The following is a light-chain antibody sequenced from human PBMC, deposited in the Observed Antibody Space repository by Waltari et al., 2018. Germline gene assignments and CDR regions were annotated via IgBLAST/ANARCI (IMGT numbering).Light chain of an antibody. J-gene: IGLJ2*01. CDR3: SSYTSSSTLVV. CDR1: SSDVGGYNY. Sequence: SSDVGGYNYVSWYQQHPGKAPKLMIYEVSNRPSGVSNRFSGSKSGNTASLTISGLQAEDEADYYCSSYTSSSTLVVFGGGTKLTVL. V-gene: IGLV2-14*01. CDR2: EVS.